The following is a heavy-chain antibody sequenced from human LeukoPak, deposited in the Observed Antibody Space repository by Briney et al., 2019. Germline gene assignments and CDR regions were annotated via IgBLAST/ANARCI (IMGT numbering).Heavy chain of an antibody. CDR3: AELGITMIGGV. V-gene: IGHV3-48*04. CDR2: ISSSGGTI. CDR1: GFIFSSYN. D-gene: IGHD3-10*02. Sequence: GGSLRLSCAASGFIFSSYNMNWVRQAPGKGLEWVSYISSSGGTIYYADSVKGRSTISRDNAKNSLYLQMNSLRAEDTAVYYCAELGITMIGGVWGKGTTVTISS. J-gene: IGHJ6*04.